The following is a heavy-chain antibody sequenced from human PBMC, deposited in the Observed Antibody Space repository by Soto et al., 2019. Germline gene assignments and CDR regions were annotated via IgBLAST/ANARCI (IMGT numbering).Heavy chain of an antibody. V-gene: IGHV1-3*01. J-gene: IGHJ6*03. CDR3: ARCLMTYYYYYMDV. CDR1: GYTFNGYA. CDR2: INAGNGHT. Sequence: QVQLVQSGAEVKKPGASVKVTCKASGYTFNGYAMHWVRQAPGQRLEWMGWINAGNGHTKYSQKFQGRVTITRDTSASTSYMDMSSLRSEDTAVYYCARCLMTYYYYYMDVWGKGTTVTVSS. D-gene: IGHD2-21*02.